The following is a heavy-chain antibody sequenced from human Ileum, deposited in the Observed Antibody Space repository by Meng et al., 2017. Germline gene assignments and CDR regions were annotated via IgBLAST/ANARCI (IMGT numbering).Heavy chain of an antibody. V-gene: IGHV3-74*01. J-gene: IGHJ5*02. CDR3: ARDKPHNWFDP. CDR2: INTDGSDT. Sequence: GEAVEAGGGFVSPGGSPVLSCAASGFTFRCYWMHWVRQAPGKGLVWVARINTDGSDTRYADSVKGRFTISRDNAQNMVYLQMNSLRAEDTAVYYCARDKPHNWFDPWGQGTLVTVSS. CDR1: GFTFRCYW.